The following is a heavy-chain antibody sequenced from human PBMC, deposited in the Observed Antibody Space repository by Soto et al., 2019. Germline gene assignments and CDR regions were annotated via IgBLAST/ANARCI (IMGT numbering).Heavy chain of an antibody. CDR1: GYKFTTYF. CDR2: IHPSGDT. CDR3: VRGYCTASPCSGDFQF. V-gene: IGHV1-46*01. J-gene: IGHJ1*01. Sequence: ASVKVSCKASGYKFTTYFIHWVRQAPGQGLEWMGMIHPSGDTGYAQKFRGRVTMTIDTSTTTASMELRNLTSEDTAVYFSVRGYCTASPCSGDFQFWGQGTLVTVSS. D-gene: IGHD2-15*01.